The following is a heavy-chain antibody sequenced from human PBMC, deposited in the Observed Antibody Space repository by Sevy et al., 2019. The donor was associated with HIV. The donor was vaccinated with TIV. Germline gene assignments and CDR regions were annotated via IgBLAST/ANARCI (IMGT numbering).Heavy chain of an antibody. V-gene: IGHV3-23*01. Sequence: GGSLRLSCAASGFTFSSYAMSWVRQAPGKGLEWVSAISGSVGSTYYADSVKGRFTISRDNSKNTLNLQMNSLRAEETAVYYFAKHSSVYGSGSYYSSNGMVVWGQGTTVTVSS. CDR1: GFTFSSYA. D-gene: IGHD3-10*01. CDR2: ISGSVGST. J-gene: IGHJ6*02. CDR3: AKHSSVYGSGSYYSSNGMVV.